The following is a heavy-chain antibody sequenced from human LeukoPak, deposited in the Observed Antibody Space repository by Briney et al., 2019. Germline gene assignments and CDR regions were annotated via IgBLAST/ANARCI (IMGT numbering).Heavy chain of an antibody. Sequence: ASVKVSCKASGYTFTSYGISWVRQAPGQGLEWMGWISAYNGNTNYAQKLQGRVTMTTDTSTSTAYVELRSLRSDDTAVYYCARGRTIFGAVIVSFDYWGQGTLVTVSS. D-gene: IGHD3-3*01. V-gene: IGHV1-18*01. CDR3: ARGRTIFGAVIVSFDY. CDR2: ISAYNGNT. J-gene: IGHJ4*02. CDR1: GYTFTSYG.